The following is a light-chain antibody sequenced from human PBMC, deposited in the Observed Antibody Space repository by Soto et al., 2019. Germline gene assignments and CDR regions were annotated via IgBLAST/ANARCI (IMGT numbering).Light chain of an antibody. CDR2: DAS. V-gene: IGKV3-11*01. CDR1: QSVSSY. CDR3: PSST. J-gene: IGKJ5*01. Sequence: EIVLTQSPATLSLSPGERATLSCRASQSVSSYLAWYQQKPGQAPRLLIYDASNLETGVPSRFSGSGSGTDFTFTISSLQPEDIATYYCPSSTFGQGTRLEIK.